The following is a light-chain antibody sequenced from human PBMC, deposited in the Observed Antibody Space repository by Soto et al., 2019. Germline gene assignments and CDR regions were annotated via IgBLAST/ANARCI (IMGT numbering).Light chain of an antibody. Sequence: EIVLTHSPATLSLSPGERATLSCRASQSVSSYLAWYQQKPGQAPRLLIYDASNRATGIPARFSGSGSGTDFTLTISSLEPEDFAVYYCQQRSNWPLTSGGGTKVDIK. V-gene: IGKV3-11*01. CDR3: QQRSNWPLT. J-gene: IGKJ4*01. CDR2: DAS. CDR1: QSVSSY.